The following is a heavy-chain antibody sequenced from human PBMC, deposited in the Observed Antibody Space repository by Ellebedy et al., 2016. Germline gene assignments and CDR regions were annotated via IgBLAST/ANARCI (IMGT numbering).Heavy chain of an antibody. V-gene: IGHV3-23*01. Sequence: GESLKISXAASGFTFSSYAMSWVRQAPEKGLEWVSAISGSGGSTYYADSVKGRFTISRDNSKNTLYLQMNSLRAEDTAVYYCYYGHYSGYWGQGTLVTVSS. CDR3: YYGHYSGY. D-gene: IGHD4-17*01. CDR1: GFTFSSYA. J-gene: IGHJ4*02. CDR2: ISGSGGST.